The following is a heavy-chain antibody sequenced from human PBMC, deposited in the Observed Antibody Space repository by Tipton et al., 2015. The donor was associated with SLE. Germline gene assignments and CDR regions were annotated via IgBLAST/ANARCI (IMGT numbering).Heavy chain of an antibody. D-gene: IGHD3-22*01. CDR1: GDSISSHS. CDR3: ARDTVAYYDSSGSGYGMDV. V-gene: IGHV4-59*11. CDR2: MYYSGST. Sequence: TLSLTCTVSGDSISSHSWSWIRQPPGKGLEWIGCMYYSGSTNYNPSLKSRVTISVDTSKNQFSLKLSSVTAADTAVYYCARDTVAYYDSSGSGYGMDVWGQGTTVTVSS. J-gene: IGHJ6*02.